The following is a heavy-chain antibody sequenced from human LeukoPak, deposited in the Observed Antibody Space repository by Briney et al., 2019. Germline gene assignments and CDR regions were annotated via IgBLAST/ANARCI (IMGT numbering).Heavy chain of an antibody. CDR1: GFTFSNYA. CDR2: VGRRGGGT. V-gene: IGHV3-23*01. CDR3: AKDSFGVAPH. J-gene: IGHJ4*02. Sequence: GGSLRLSCVASGFTFSNYAMSWVRQAPGKGLEWVSAVGRRGGGTYYADSVKGRFTISRDNSKNTLYLQMNSLRAEDTAVYYCAKDSFGVAPHWGQGTLVTVSS. D-gene: IGHD3-3*01.